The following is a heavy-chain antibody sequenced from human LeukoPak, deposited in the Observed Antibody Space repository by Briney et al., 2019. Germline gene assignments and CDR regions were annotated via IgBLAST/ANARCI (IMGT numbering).Heavy chain of an antibody. D-gene: IGHD2-21*02. CDR3: ARGGFYCGGDCYVDY. J-gene: IGHJ4*02. CDR2: INHSGST. Sequence: SETLSLTCAVYGGSFIPYYWSWIRQPPGKGLEWIGEINHSGSTNCNPSLKSRVTISVDTSKNQFSLKLSSVTAADTAVYYCARGGFYCGGDCYVDYWGQGTLVTASS. CDR1: GGSFIPYY. V-gene: IGHV4-34*01.